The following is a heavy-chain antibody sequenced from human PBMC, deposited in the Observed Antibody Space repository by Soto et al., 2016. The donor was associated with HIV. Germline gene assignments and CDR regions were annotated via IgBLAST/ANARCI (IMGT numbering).Heavy chain of an antibody. D-gene: IGHD3-22*01. V-gene: IGHV1-2*02. CDR1: GYTFTSYG. CDR2: INPNSGGT. J-gene: IGHJ4*02. Sequence: QVQLVQSGAEVKKPGASVKVSCKASGYTFTSYGISWVRQAPGQGLEWMGWINPNSGGTNYAQKFQGMVTMTRDTSISTAYMELSRLRSDDTAVYYCARDVSYYYDSSGYLDYWGQGTLVTVSS. CDR3: ARDVSYYYDSSGYLDY.